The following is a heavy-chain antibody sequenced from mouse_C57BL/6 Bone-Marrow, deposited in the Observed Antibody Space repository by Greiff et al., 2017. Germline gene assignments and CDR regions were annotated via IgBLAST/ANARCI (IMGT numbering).Heavy chain of an antibody. D-gene: IGHD2-3*01. V-gene: IGHV1-7*01. J-gene: IGHJ3*01. CDR3: ASGYYPPWFAS. CDR1: GYTFTSYW. CDR2: INPSSGYT. Sequence: VQLQQSGAELAKPGASVKLSCKASGYTFTSYWMHWVKQRPGQGLEWIGYINPSSGYTKYNQKFKDKATLTADKSSSTAYMQLSSLTYEDSAVYYCASGYYPPWFASWGPSALITVSA.